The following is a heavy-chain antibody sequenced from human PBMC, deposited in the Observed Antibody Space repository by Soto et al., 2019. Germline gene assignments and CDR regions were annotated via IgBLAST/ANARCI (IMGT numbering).Heavy chain of an antibody. Sequence: GESLKISCKASGYTFTGYYMHWVRQAPGQGLEWMGWINPNSGGTNYAQKFQGWVTMTRDTSISTAYMELSRLRSDDTAVYYCARDDRDSSLYGMDVWGQGTTVTVSS. J-gene: IGHJ6*02. CDR1: GYTFTGYY. CDR2: INPNSGGT. D-gene: IGHD2-21*02. CDR3: ARDDRDSSLYGMDV. V-gene: IGHV1-2*04.